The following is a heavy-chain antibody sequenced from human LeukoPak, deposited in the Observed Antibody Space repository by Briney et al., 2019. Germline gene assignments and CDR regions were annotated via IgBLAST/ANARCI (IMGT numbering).Heavy chain of an antibody. CDR3: AKGGAIMATIPYYFDY. CDR2: IFYNGST. D-gene: IGHD5-24*01. J-gene: IGHJ4*02. Sequence: SETLSLTCTVSGGSISSYFWSWIRQPPGKGLEWIGYIFYNGSTNYNPSLKSRVTISVDTSKNQFSLKLSSVTAADTAVYYCAKGGAIMATIPYYFDYWGQGTLVTVSS. V-gene: IGHV4-59*01. CDR1: GGSISSYF.